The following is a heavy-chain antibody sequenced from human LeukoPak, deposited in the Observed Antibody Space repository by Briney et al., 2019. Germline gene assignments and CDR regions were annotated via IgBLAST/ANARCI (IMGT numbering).Heavy chain of an antibody. D-gene: IGHD6-6*01. V-gene: IGHV4-4*07. CDR2: IYTSGST. J-gene: IGHJ4*02. CDR1: GGSISSYY. Sequence: AETLSLTCTVSGGSISSYYWSWIRPPAGKGLEWIGRIYTSGSTNYNLSLKSRVTMSVDTSKNQFSPKLSSVTAADTAVYYCARVNLDSSSSAFFDYWGQGTLVTVSS. CDR3: ARVNLDSSSSAFFDY.